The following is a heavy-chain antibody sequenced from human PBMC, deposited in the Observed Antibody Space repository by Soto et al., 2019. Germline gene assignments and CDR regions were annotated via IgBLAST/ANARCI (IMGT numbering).Heavy chain of an antibody. V-gene: IGHV3-30*18. J-gene: IGHJ6*02. CDR1: GFTFSSYG. CDR2: ISYDGSNK. D-gene: IGHD3-22*01. CDR3: AKGSPNYYDSSGYYVGHYYYYGMDV. Sequence: GSLRLSCAASGFTFSSYGMHWVRQAPGKGLEWVAVISYDGSNKYYADSVKGRFTISRDNSKNTLYLQMNSLRAEDTAVYYCAKGSPNYYDSSGYYVGHYYYYGMDVWGQGTTVTVSS.